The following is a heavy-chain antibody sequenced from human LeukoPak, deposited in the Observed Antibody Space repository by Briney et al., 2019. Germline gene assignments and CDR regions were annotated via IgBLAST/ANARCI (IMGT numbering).Heavy chain of an antibody. Sequence: SETLSLTCTVSGYSIGSGYYWGWIRQPPGGGLEWIGSIYHSGSTYYNPSLKSRVTISVDTSKNQFSLKLSSVTAADTAVYYCARTVDYGGNPSGFDYWGQGTLVTVSS. CDR2: IYHSGST. CDR1: GYSIGSGYY. V-gene: IGHV4-38-2*02. D-gene: IGHD4-23*01. J-gene: IGHJ4*02. CDR3: ARTVDYGGNPSGFDY.